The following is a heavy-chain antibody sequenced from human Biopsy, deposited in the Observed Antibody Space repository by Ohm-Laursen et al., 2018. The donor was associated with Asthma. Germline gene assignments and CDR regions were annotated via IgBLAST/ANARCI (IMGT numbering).Heavy chain of an antibody. J-gene: IGHJ3*02. CDR1: GYNFISFA. Sequence: ASAKVSCKASGYNFISFAIHWVRQAPGQRLEWMGWINAGNVNTKYSQKFQGRVSITRDTSASTAYMELTSLRSEDTAAYYCARTYYDFLTGQVKDAFGIWGQGTMVTVSS. D-gene: IGHD3-9*01. V-gene: IGHV1-3*01. CDR3: ARTYYDFLTGQVKDAFGI. CDR2: INAGNVNT.